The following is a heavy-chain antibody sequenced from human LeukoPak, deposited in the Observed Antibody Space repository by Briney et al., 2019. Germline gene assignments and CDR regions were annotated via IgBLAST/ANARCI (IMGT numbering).Heavy chain of an antibody. Sequence: SETLSLTCAVYGESFSGYYWSWIRQPPGKGLEWIGSMYYSGTTYYNPSLKSRVTISVDTSKNQFSLKLSSVTAADTAVYYCARHRYRSGSDWIDPWGQGTLVTVSS. J-gene: IGHJ5*02. CDR2: MYYSGTT. CDR3: ARHRYRSGSDWIDP. CDR1: GESFSGYY. V-gene: IGHV4-34*01. D-gene: IGHD1-26*01.